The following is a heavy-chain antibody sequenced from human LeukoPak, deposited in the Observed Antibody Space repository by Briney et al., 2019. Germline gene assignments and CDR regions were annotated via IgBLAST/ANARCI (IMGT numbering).Heavy chain of an antibody. CDR1: GRSIDNYY. Sequence: SETLSLTCTVSGRSIDNYYWGWIRQSPGKGLEYIAYIFYNGRTNYNLSLKSRVTISVDTSKNQFSLKLNYVTAADTAVYYCARHDFWSGLDYWGQGALVTVSS. CDR2: IFYNGRT. CDR3: ARHDFWSGLDY. J-gene: IGHJ4*02. V-gene: IGHV4-59*08. D-gene: IGHD3-3*01.